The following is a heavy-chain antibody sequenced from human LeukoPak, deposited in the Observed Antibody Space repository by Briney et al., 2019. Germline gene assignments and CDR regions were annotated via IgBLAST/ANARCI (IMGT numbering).Heavy chain of an antibody. J-gene: IGHJ4*02. CDR3: ARDLLPLAVAGTTPGY. CDR2: ISYDGSNK. V-gene: IGHV3-30-3*01. CDR1: GFTFSSYA. D-gene: IGHD6-19*01. Sequence: HPGGSLRLSCAASGFTFSSYAMHWVRQAPGKGLERVAVISYDGSNKYYADSVKGRFTISRDNSKNTLYLQMNSLRAEDTAVYYCARDLLPLAVAGTTPGYWGQGTLVTVSS.